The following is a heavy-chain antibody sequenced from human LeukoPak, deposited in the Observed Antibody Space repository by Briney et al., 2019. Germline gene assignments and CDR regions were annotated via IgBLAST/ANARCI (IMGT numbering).Heavy chain of an antibody. J-gene: IGHJ4*02. V-gene: IGHV3-23*01. CDR3: AKGGWELL. CDR2: IGVGGGNQ. Sequence: QPPRYTLEWLSFIGVGGGNQAHAYSVKGRFTISRDDSKNTLYLQMNSLRAEDTAVYYRAKGGWELLGGQGTLVTVSS. D-gene: IGHD1-26*01.